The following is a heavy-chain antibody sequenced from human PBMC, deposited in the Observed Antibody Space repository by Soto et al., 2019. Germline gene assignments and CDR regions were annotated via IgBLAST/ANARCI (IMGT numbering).Heavy chain of an antibody. CDR2: IWYDGSNK. V-gene: IGHV3-33*01. J-gene: IGHJ6*02. Sequence: GGSLRLSCAASGFTFSSYGMHWVHQAPGKGLEWVAVIWYDGSNKYYADSVKGRFTISRDNSKNTLYLQMNSLRAEDTAVYYCARDYSPMTTVTTPSYYYYGMDVWGQGTTVTVSS. D-gene: IGHD4-17*01. CDR1: GFTFSSYG. CDR3: ARDYSPMTTVTTPSYYYYGMDV.